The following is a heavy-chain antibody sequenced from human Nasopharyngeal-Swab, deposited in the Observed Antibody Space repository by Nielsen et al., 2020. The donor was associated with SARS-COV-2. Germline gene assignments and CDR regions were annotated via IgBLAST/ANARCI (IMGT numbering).Heavy chain of an antibody. D-gene: IGHD5-18*01. V-gene: IGHV3-21*01. J-gene: IGHJ4*02. CDR2: ISSSSSYI. CDR1: GFTFSSYS. Sequence: GEFLKISCAASGFTFSSYSMNWVRQAPGKGLEWVSSISSSSSYIYYADSVKGRFTISRDNAKNSLYLQMNSLRAEDTAVYYCASPRGYSYGAFDYWGQGTLVTVSS. CDR3: ASPRGYSYGAFDY.